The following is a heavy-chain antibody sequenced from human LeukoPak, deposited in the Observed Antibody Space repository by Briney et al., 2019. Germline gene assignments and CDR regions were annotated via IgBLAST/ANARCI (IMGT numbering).Heavy chain of an antibody. D-gene: IGHD5-18*01. CDR2: VFYSGTT. CDR3: ARGGYQQTSTFDF. CDR1: GDSISSSPYY. J-gene: IGHJ4*02. V-gene: IGHV4-39*07. Sequence: PSETLSLTCAVSGDSISSSPYYWVWIRQPPGKGLEWIGGVFYSGTTYYNPSLKSRVTISVDTSKDQLSLQLRSVTAADTAVYYCARGGYQQTSTFDFWGRGTLVTVSS.